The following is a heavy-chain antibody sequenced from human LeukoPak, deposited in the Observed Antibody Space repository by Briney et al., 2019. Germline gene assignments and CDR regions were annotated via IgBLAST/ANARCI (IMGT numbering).Heavy chain of an antibody. D-gene: IGHD3-22*01. CDR2: IYHTGNT. CDR1: GYSISSGYY. CDR3: AGKYHYDSSGYFYVDW. J-gene: IGHJ4*02. Sequence: PSETLSLTCTVSGYSISSGYYWGWIRQPPGKGLEWIGSIYHTGNTYYNPSPKSRVTISMDTSKNEFSLKLRSVTAADTAVYYCAGKYHYDSSGYFYVDWWGQGTLVTVSS. V-gene: IGHV4-38-2*02.